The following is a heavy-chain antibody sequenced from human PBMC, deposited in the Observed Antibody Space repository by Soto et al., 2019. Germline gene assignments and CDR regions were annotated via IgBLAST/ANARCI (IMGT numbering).Heavy chain of an antibody. D-gene: IGHD2-15*01. V-gene: IGHV1-69*13. CDR2: IIPIFGTA. J-gene: IGHJ6*02. CDR1: GGTFSSYA. Sequence: GASVKVSCKASGGTFSSYAISWVRQAPGQGLEWMGGIIPIFGTANYAQKFQGRVTITADESTSTAYMELSSLRSEDTAVYYCARYMTFSGVVHSREYVWGQGTTVTVSS. CDR3: ARYMTFSGVVHSREYV.